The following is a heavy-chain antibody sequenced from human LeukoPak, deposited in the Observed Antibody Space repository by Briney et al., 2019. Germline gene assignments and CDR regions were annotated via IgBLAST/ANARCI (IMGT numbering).Heavy chain of an antibody. CDR3: AGAYSAYDPFDY. D-gene: IGHD5-12*01. V-gene: IGHV3-23*01. Sequence: PGGSLRLSCAASGFTFSSYAMSWVRQAPGKGLEWVSAISGSGGSTYYADSVKGRFTISRDNSKNTLYLQMNSLRVKDTAIYFCAGAYSAYDPFDYWGQGILVTVSS. CDR1: GFTFSSYA. J-gene: IGHJ4*02. CDR2: ISGSGGST.